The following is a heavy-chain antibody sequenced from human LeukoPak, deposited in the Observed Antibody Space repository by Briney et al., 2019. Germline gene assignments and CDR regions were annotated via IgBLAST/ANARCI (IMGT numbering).Heavy chain of an antibody. V-gene: IGHV3-30-3*01. Sequence: GRSLRLSCAASGFTFSSYAMHWVRQAPGKGLEWVAAISYDGSNKYYADSVKGRFTISRDNSKNTLYLQMNSLRAEDTAVYYCAREFYYYDSSGYVDPWGQGTLVTVSS. J-gene: IGHJ5*02. CDR1: GFTFSSYA. CDR3: AREFYYYDSSGYVDP. D-gene: IGHD3-22*01. CDR2: ISYDGSNK.